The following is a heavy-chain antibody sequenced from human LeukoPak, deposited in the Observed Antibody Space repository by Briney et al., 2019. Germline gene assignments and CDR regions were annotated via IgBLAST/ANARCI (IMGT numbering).Heavy chain of an antibody. CDR3: ARDLPSSCSGGSCYGVWFDP. D-gene: IGHD2-15*01. V-gene: IGHV1-69*04. CDR2: IIPILGIA. CDR1: GGTFSSYA. Sequence: GSSVQVSCKASGGTFSSYAISWVRQAPGQGLEWMGRIIPILGIANYAQKFQGRVTITADKSTSTAYMELSSLRSEDTAVYYCARDLPSSCSGGSCYGVWFDPWGQGTLVTVSS. J-gene: IGHJ5*02.